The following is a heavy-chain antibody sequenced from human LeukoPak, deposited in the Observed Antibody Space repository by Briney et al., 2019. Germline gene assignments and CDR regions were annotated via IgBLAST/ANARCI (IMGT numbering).Heavy chain of an antibody. Sequence: GGSLRLSCAASGFTFSSYAMSWVRQAPGKGLEWVSAISGSGGSTYYADSVKGRFTISRDNSKNTLYLQMNSLRAEDTAVYYCAKGGRLGYSSSWSGEYFDYWGQGTLVTVSS. CDR2: ISGSGGST. D-gene: IGHD6-13*01. V-gene: IGHV3-23*01. CDR3: AKGGRLGYSSSWSGEYFDY. CDR1: GFTFSSYA. J-gene: IGHJ4*02.